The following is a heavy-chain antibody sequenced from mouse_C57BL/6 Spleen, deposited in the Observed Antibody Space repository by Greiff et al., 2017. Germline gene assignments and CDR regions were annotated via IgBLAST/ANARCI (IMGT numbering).Heavy chain of an antibody. D-gene: IGHD2-1*01. CDR3: ARSGVYYGNYKVDYFDY. V-gene: IGHV1-69*01. CDR1: GYTFTSYW. CDR2: IDPSDSYT. J-gene: IGHJ2*01. Sequence: QVQLQQPGAELVMPGASVKLSCKASGYTFTSYWMHWVKQRPGQGLEWIGEIDPSDSYTNYNQKFKGKSTLTVDKSSSTAYMQLSSLTSEDSAVYYCARSGVYYGNYKVDYFDYWGQGTTLTVSS.